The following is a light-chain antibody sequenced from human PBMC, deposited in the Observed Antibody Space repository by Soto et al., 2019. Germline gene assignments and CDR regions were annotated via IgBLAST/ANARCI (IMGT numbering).Light chain of an antibody. Sequence: QSALTQPACVSGSPGQSITISCTGTSSDVGGYNYVSWYQQHPGKAPKLMIYEVSNRPSGVSNRFSGSKSGNTASLTISGLQAEDEADYYCSSYTSSSTLAYVFGTGTKLTVL. CDR1: SSDVGGYNY. J-gene: IGLJ1*01. CDR2: EVS. V-gene: IGLV2-14*01. CDR3: SSYTSSSTLAYV.